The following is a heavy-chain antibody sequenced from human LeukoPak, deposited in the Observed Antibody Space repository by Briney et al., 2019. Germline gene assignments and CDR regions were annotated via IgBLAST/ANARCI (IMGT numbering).Heavy chain of an antibody. J-gene: IGHJ4*02. Sequence: SETLSLTCRVSGASISGYYWSWIRQPPGKGLEWIGHMYYSGGTTYNPSLKSRVSISLDTSKKHFSLKLSSVTAADTAVYYCAGTGLFFDYWSQGTLVTVSS. CDR2: MYYSGGT. CDR3: AGTGLFFDY. D-gene: IGHD7-27*01. CDR1: GASISGYY. V-gene: IGHV4-59*01.